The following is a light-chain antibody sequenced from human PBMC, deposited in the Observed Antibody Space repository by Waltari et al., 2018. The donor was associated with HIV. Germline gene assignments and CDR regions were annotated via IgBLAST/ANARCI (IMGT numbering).Light chain of an antibody. Sequence: QSALTQPPSASGSPGPSVTISCTGTSGDVGGCKSVSWYQQFQGKAPQGLISEVSKRPSGVPARFSGSKSGNTASLTVSGLQAEDEADYYCSSYAGNNNWVFGGGTKLTVL. CDR3: SSYAGNNNWV. J-gene: IGLJ3*02. V-gene: IGLV2-8*01. CDR1: SGDVGGCKS. CDR2: EVS.